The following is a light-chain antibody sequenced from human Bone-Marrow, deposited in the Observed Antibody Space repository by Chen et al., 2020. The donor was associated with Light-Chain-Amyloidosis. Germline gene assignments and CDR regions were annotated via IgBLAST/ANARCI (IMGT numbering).Light chain of an antibody. CDR2: DVS. V-gene: IGLV2-14*01. CDR3: TSYTSSRTRV. J-gene: IGLJ1*01. CDR1: SSAVGGYDY. Sequence: QSALTQPASVSGSPGQSITISFTGSSSAVGGYDYVSWYQQHPGKAPQHIIYDVSNRPSGVSDRFSGSKSGCTASLTISGLQADDEADYYCTSYTSSRTRVFGTGTKVTVL.